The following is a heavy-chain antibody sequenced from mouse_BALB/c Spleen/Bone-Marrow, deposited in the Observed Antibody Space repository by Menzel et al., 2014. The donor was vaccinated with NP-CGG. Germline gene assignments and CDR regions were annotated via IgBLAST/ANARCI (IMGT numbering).Heavy chain of an antibody. CDR3: ARPYYRYLYFDY. CDR2: INPDSSTI. CDR1: GFDFSRYW. D-gene: IGHD2-14*01. V-gene: IGHV4-1*02. Sequence: EVQRVESGGGLVQPGGSLKLSCAASGFDFSRYWMNWVRQAPGKGLEWIGEINPDSSTINYTPFLKDKFIISRDSAKNTLYLQMSKVRSEDTALYYCARPYYRYLYFDYWGQGTTLTVSS. J-gene: IGHJ2*01.